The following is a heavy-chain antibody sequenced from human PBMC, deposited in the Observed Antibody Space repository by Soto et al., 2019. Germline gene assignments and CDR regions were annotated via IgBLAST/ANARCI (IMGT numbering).Heavy chain of an antibody. D-gene: IGHD3-22*01. V-gene: IGHV3-30*18. CDR3: AKEPQRDHIYYYDSSGYYDY. CDR2: ISYDGSNK. CDR1: GFTFSSYG. J-gene: IGHJ4*02. Sequence: QVQLVESGGGVVQPGRSLRLSCAASGFTFSSYGMHWVRQAPGKGLEWVAVISYDGSNKYYADSVKGRFTISRDNSKNTLYLQMNSLRAEDTAVYYCAKEPQRDHIYYYDSSGYYDYWGQGTLVTVSS.